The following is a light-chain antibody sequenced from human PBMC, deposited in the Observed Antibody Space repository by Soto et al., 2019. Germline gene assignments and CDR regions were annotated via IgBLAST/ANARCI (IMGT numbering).Light chain of an antibody. CDR3: HQYETLPPRFT. Sequence: DIVLTQTPATLSVSPGERVTLSCRASQSVSSNLAWYQQKPGQAPRLLIYGAVSSATGVPARFSGSGFETEFSITISSVQSENFAVFFCHQYETLPPRFTFGPGTIVDVK. CDR1: QSVSSN. V-gene: IGKV3-15*01. J-gene: IGKJ3*01. CDR2: GAV.